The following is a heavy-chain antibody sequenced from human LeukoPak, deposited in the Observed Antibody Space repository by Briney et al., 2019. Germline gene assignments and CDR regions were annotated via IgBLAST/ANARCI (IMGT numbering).Heavy chain of an antibody. V-gene: IGHV1-18*01. Sequence: ASVKVSCKASGYTFTSYGISWVRQAPGQGLEWMGWISAYNGNTNYAQKLQGRVTMTTDTSTSTAYMELRSLRSDDTAVYYCARDVRETYYDILTGYYEGWFDPWGQGTLVTVSS. CDR3: ARDVRETYYDILTGYYEGWFDP. CDR1: GYTFTSYG. D-gene: IGHD3-9*01. CDR2: ISAYNGNT. J-gene: IGHJ5*02.